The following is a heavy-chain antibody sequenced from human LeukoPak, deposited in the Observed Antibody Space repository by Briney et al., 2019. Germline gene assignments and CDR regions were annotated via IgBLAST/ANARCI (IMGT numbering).Heavy chain of an antibody. CDR3: ARVPYDSSGYYGEYYFDY. D-gene: IGHD3-22*01. CDR1: GGSFSGYY. CDR2: INHSGST. Sequence: SETLSLTCAVYGGSFSGYYWSWIRQPPGKGLEWIGEINHSGSTNYNPSLKSRVTISVDTSKNQFSLKLSSVTAADTAVYYCARVPYDSSGYYGEYYFDYWGQGTLVTASS. J-gene: IGHJ4*02. V-gene: IGHV4-34*01.